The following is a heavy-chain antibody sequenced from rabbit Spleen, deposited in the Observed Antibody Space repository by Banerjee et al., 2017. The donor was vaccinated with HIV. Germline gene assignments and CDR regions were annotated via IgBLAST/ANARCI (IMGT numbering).Heavy chain of an antibody. CDR1: GFSFSSRYW. V-gene: IGHV1S45*01. D-gene: IGHD1-1*01. CDR3: ARDLVAVIGWNFNL. J-gene: IGHJ4*01. CDR2: IYGGSTDWT. Sequence: EESGGDLVKPEGSLTLTCTASGFSFSSRYWICWVRQAPGKGLEWIACIYGGSTDWTYYATWAKGRFAISKTSSTTVTLQMTSLTAADTATYFCARDLVAVIGWNFNLWGPGTLVTVS.